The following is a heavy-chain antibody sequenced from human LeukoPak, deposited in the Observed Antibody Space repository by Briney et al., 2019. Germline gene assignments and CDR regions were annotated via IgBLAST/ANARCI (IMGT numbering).Heavy chain of an antibody. Sequence: PGGSLRLSCVASGFTFGKYWMSWVRQAPGKGLEWVANIKLDGSEKNYVDSVKGRFTISRDNTKNSLYLQMNSLRAEDTAVYYCARVRAEDDFWSGSGMDVWGQGTTVTGSS. J-gene: IGHJ6*02. CDR1: GFTFGKYW. D-gene: IGHD3-3*01. CDR3: ARVRAEDDFWSGSGMDV. V-gene: IGHV3-7*01. CDR2: IKLDGSEK.